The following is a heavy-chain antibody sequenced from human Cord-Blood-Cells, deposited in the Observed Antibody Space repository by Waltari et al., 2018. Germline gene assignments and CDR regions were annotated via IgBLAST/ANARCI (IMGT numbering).Heavy chain of an antibody. CDR3: ARGGYYFGY. CDR2: ISPIFGTA. D-gene: IGHD3-16*01. V-gene: IGHV1-69*01. J-gene: IGHJ4*02. Sequence: QVQLVQSGAEVKKPGSSVKVSCKASGGTFSSYAISRVRQAPGQGLEGMGGISPIFGTANYAQKFQGGVAITADESTSTAYMELSSLRSEGTAVYCCARGGYYFGYWGQGTLVTVSS. CDR1: GGTFSSYA.